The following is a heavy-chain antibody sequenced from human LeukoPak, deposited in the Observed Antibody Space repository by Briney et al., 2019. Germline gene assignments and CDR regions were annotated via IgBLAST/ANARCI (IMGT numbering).Heavy chain of an antibody. V-gene: IGHV3-30*18. CDR3: AKDLGRSGWYYFDY. CDR1: GFTFSSYG. CDR2: ISYDGSNK. D-gene: IGHD6-19*01. Sequence: PGRSLRLSCAASGFTFSSYGMHWVRQAPGKGLEWVAVISYDGSNKCYADSVKGRFTISRDNSKNTLYLQMNSLRAEDTAVYYCAKDLGRSGWYYFDYWGQGTLVTVSS. J-gene: IGHJ4*02.